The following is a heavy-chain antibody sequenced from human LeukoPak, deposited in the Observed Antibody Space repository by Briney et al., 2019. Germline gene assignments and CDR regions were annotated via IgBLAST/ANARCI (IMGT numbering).Heavy chain of an antibody. D-gene: IGHD3-9*01. V-gene: IGHV3-23*01. CDR3: AKGDVLPSYPTFDY. J-gene: IGHJ4*02. CDR2: ISASGGTT. Sequence: GGSLRLSCAASGFTFSSYALSWVRQAPGKGLEWVSVISASGGTTYYADSVKGRFTISRDTSKDTVYLQMHSLRAEDTAVYYCAKGDVLPSYPTFDYWGQGILVTVSS. CDR1: GFTFSSYA.